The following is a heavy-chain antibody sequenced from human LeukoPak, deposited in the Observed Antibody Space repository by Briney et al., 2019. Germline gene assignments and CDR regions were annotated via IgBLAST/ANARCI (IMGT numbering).Heavy chain of an antibody. CDR1: GFTFSSYS. V-gene: IGHV4-34*01. CDR2: INHSGST. Sequence: GSLRLSCAASGFTFSSYSMNWVRQPPGKGLEWIGEINHSGSTNYNPSLKSRVTISVDTSKNQFSLKLSSVTAADTAVYYCARRTYYDPVEWGQGTLVTVSS. CDR3: ARRTYYDPVE. J-gene: IGHJ4*02. D-gene: IGHD3-3*01.